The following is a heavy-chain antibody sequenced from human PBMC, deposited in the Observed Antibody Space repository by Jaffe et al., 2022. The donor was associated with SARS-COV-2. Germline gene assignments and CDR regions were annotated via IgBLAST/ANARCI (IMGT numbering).Heavy chain of an antibody. Sequence: QVQLQQWGAGLLKPSETLSLTCAVYGGSFRGYYWSWIRQPPGKGLEWIGEIGLSGNTNYSPSLKSRVHISIDTPKNQFSLNLNSVTAADTAFYYCARGLTATRPDMRRGEIINLYYFDFWGQGTLVTVST. CDR2: IGLSGNT. J-gene: IGHJ4*02. V-gene: IGHV4-34*01. CDR1: GGSFRGYY. D-gene: IGHD3-10*01. CDR3: ARGLTATRPDMRRGEIINLYYFDF.